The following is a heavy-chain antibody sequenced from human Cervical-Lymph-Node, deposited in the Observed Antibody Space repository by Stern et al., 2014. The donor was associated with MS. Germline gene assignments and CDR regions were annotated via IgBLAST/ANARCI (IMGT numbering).Heavy chain of an antibody. Sequence: QLQLQESGPGLVKPSETLSLTCTVSGGSLRSYYWNWIRQAPGKGLEWLGVIYQTGRVTYNPSLSSRVAMSVDTSKNQFSLTVSSVTAADTAVYYCAREGEYCSGSRCYPFLDYWGQGTLVTVSS. CDR2: IYQTGRV. CDR3: AREGEYCSGSRCYPFLDY. D-gene: IGHD2-15*01. V-gene: IGHV4-59*01. CDR1: GGSLRSYY. J-gene: IGHJ4*02.